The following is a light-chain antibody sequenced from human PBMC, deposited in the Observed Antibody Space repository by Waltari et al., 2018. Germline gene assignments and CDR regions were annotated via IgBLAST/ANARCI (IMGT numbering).Light chain of an antibody. J-gene: IGLJ2*01. CDR2: DDK. CDR1: SSNIGAGYP. Sequence: QSVLTQPPSLSGAPGQRVTISCSGRSSNIGAGYPVHWYQQFPGTAPKLIIHDDKDRPSGVPDRFSGATSGISATLAITDLQAEDEASYYCQSFDRGLSEYVFGGGTQVTVL. V-gene: IGLV1-40*01. CDR3: QSFDRGLSEYV.